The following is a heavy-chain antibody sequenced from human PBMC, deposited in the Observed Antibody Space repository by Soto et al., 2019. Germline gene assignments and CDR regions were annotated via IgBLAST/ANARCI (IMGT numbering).Heavy chain of an antibody. CDR1: GGSFSGYY. J-gene: IGHJ4*02. CDR2: INHSGST. CDR3: ARTTAFVSGTYPPAHFDY. Sequence: PSETLSLTCAVYGGSFSGYYWSWIRQSPGKGLEWIGEINHSGSTSYTPSLKSRVTISVDTSKNQVSLKLSSVTAADTAVYYCARTTAFVSGTYPPAHFDYWGQGTRVTVSS. D-gene: IGHD3-16*01. V-gene: IGHV4-34*01.